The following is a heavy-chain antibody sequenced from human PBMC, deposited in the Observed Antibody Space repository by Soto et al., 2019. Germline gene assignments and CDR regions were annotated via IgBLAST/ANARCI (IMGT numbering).Heavy chain of an antibody. CDR3: ARDYCSSTSCYLSSGYYYGMDV. J-gene: IGHJ6*02. D-gene: IGHD2-2*01. CDR2: ISSSSSYI. V-gene: IGHV3-21*01. CDR1: GFTFSSYS. Sequence: GGSLRLSCAASGFTFSSYSMNWVRQAPGKGLEWVSSISSSSSYIYYADSVKGRFTISRDNAKNSLYLQMNSLRAEDTAVYYCARDYCSSTSCYLSSGYYYGMDVWGQGTTVTV.